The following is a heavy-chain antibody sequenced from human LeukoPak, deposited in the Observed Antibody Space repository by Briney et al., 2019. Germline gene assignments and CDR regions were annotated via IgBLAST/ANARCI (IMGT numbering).Heavy chain of an antibody. D-gene: IGHD2-2*01. Sequence: ASVKVSCKASGYTFTGYYMHWVRQAPGQGLEWMGWINPNSGGTNYAQKLQGRVTMTRDTSISTAYMELSRLRSDDTAVYYCARGQVGCSSTSCFYYFDYWGQGTLVTVSS. CDR1: GYTFTGYY. V-gene: IGHV1-2*02. J-gene: IGHJ4*02. CDR3: ARGQVGCSSTSCFYYFDY. CDR2: INPNSGGT.